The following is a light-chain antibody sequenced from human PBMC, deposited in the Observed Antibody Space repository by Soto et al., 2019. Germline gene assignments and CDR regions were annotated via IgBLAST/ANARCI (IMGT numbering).Light chain of an antibody. J-gene: IGKJ2*03. CDR3: QQYGNPPPYS. CDR1: QSVSRSL. CDR2: GAS. Sequence: EIVLTQSPGTLSLSPGERATLSCRASQSVSRSLLAWYQQKPGQAPRLLISGASTRATGIADRFSGSGSGTDFTLTISRLEPEDFAGYYCQQYGNPPPYSFGQGTKLEIK. V-gene: IGKV3-20*01.